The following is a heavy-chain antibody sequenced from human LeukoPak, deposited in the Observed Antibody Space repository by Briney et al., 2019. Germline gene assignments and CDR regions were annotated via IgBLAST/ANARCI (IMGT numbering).Heavy chain of an antibody. CDR2: ISYDGSNK. J-gene: IGHJ4*02. CDR3: AKNGLLLGGHYFDY. CDR1: GFTFHNYD. D-gene: IGHD2-15*01. V-gene: IGHV3-33*06. Sequence: GRSLRLSCAASGFTFHNYDMHWVRQAPGKGLEWVALISYDGSNKYYTDSVKGRFTISRDNSKNTLYLQTNSLRAEDTAVYYCAKNGLLLGGHYFDYWGQGILVTVSS.